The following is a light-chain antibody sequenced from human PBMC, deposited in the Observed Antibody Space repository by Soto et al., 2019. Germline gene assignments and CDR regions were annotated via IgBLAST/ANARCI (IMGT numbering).Light chain of an antibody. CDR1: SSDVGGYNY. V-gene: IGLV2-11*01. CDR2: DVS. J-gene: IGLJ3*02. Sequence: QSALTQPGSVSGSPGQSVTISCTGTSSDVGGYNYVSWYQQHPGKAPKLMIYDVSKRPSGVPDRFSGSKSGNTSSLTISGLQAEDEADYYCCSYAGSSWVFGGGTKVTVL. CDR3: CSYAGSSWV.